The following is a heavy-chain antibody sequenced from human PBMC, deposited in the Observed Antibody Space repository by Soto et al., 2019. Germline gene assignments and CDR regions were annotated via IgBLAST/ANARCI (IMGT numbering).Heavy chain of an antibody. J-gene: IGHJ4*02. D-gene: IGHD6-19*01. Sequence: QSPGQRLEWMGWINAGNGNTKYSQKFQGRVTITRDTSTSTAYMELRSLRSDDTAVYYCARTYSSGWSDYWGQGTLVTVSS. V-gene: IGHV1-3*01. CDR2: INAGNGNT. CDR3: ARTYSSGWSDY.